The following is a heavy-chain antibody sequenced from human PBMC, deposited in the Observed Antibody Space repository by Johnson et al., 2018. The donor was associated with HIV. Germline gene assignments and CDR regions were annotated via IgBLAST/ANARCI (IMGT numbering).Heavy chain of an antibody. CDR3: AKGPNGQLDDAFHI. J-gene: IGHJ3*02. CDR2: IWYDGNNK. V-gene: IGHV3-33*06. Sequence: QVQLVESGGDLVKPGGSLRLSCAASGFIFSSYGMHWVRQAPGKGLEWVAVIWYDGNNKYYADSVKGRFTISRDNSKNTLYLQMNSLRAEDTAVYYCAKGPNGQLDDAFHIWGQGTMVTVSS. D-gene: IGHD6-6*01. CDR1: GFIFSSYG.